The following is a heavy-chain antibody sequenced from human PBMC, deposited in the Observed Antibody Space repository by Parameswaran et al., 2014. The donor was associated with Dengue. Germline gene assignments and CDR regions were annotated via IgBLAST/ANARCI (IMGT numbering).Heavy chain of an antibody. CDR2: IIPIFGTA. D-gene: IGHD6-13*01. Sequence: WVRQAPGQGLEWMGGIIPIFGTANYAQKFQGRVTITADESTSTAYMELSSLRSEDTAVYYCARDGDAAGSNWFDPWGQGTLVTVSS. V-gene: IGHV1-69*01. CDR3: ARDGDAAGSNWFDP. J-gene: IGHJ5*02.